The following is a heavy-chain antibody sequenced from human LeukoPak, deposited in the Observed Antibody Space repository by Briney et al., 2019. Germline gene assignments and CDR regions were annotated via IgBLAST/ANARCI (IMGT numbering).Heavy chain of an antibody. CDR3: ARTRFDAFDI. Sequence: SETLSLTCSVSGYSISNNNWWGWIRQPPGKGLEWIGYMYYSGGTHYNPSLQSRVTMAVDTSKNQFSLKLSSVTALDTAVYYCARTRFDAFDIWGQGSMVTVSP. CDR1: GYSISNNNW. J-gene: IGHJ3*02. V-gene: IGHV4-28*06. CDR2: MYYSGGT. D-gene: IGHD3-10*01.